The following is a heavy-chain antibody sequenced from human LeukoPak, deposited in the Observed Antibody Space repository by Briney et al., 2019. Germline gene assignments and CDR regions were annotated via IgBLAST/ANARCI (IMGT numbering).Heavy chain of an antibody. CDR2: INPSSGST. V-gene: IGHV1-46*01. CDR3: ARDPGLQKYYYYYYMDV. J-gene: IGHJ6*03. Sequence: GASVKVSCKASGYTFTSYYIHWVRQAPGQGLEWMGIINPSSGSTSYAQKFQGRVTMTRDMSTSTVYMDLSSLRSEDTAVYYCARDPGLQKYYYYYYMDVWGKGTTVTVSS. CDR1: GYTFTSYY. D-gene: IGHD5-24*01.